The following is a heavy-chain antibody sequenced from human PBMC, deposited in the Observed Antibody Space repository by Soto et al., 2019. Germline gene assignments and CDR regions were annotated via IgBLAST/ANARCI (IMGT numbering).Heavy chain of an antibody. D-gene: IGHD3-9*01. V-gene: IGHV4-59*01. CDR3: ARATYYDFLAASPSYFDT. Sequence: PSETLSLTCTVSGGSISSYYWSWIRQPPGKGLEWIGYIYYSGSTNYNPSLKSRVTISVDTSKDQFSLKLSSVTAADTAVYYCARATYYDFLAASPSYFDTWGQETLLTVSS. CDR2: IYYSGST. J-gene: IGHJ4*02. CDR1: GGSISSYY.